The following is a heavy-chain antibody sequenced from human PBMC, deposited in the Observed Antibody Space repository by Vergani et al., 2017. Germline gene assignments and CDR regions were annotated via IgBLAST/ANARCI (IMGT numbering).Heavy chain of an antibody. CDR2: IYWNADK. CDR3: AHRPPYSSGWYPWFDP. V-gene: IGHV2-5*01. D-gene: IGHD6-13*01. Sequence: QITLKESGPTLVKPTQTLTLTCTFSGFSLSTSGVGVGWIRQPPGKALEWLALIYWNADKRYSPSLKSRLTITQDTSKNQVVLTRTNMDPVDTATYYCAHRPPYSSGWYPWFDPWGQGTLVTVSS. CDR1: GFSLSTSGVG. J-gene: IGHJ5*02.